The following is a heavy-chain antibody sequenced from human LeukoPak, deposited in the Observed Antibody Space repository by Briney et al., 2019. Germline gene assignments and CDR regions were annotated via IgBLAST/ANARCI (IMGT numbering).Heavy chain of an antibody. CDR3: ARGDVYYDILTGYYPSNWFDP. V-gene: IGHV4-59*12. Sequence: SETLSLTCTVSGASINNNFWTWIRQPPGKGLEWIGYIYSSGSANYNPSLKSRVIISGDTSKNQFSLKLSSVTAADTAVYYCARGDVYYDILTGYYPSNWFDPWGQGTLVTVSS. J-gene: IGHJ5*02. D-gene: IGHD3-9*01. CDR1: GASINNNF. CDR2: IYSSGSA.